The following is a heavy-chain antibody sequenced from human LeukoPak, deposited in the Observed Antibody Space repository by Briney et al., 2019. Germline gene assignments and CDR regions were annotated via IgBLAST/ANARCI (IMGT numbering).Heavy chain of an antibody. CDR1: GYTFSDYF. Sequence: VXVSCKASGYTFSDYFINWVRQAPGQGLEWMGWINPDSGGTNYAQNFQGRVTMTRDTSISAAYMDLSRLRSDDTAVYYRARGDRSGDFDYWGQGTLVTXSS. D-gene: IGHD6-19*01. J-gene: IGHJ4*02. CDR2: INPDSGGT. V-gene: IGHV1-2*02. CDR3: ARGDRSGDFDY.